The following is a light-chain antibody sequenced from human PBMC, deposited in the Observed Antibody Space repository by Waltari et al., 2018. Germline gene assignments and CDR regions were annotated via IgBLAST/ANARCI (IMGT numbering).Light chain of an antibody. J-gene: IGLJ3*02. Sequence: QSVLTQPPSASATPGQRVTISCSGTYSNVGANVVNWYQQFPGAAPKLRICRSDRRPSGAPDRFSASKSGSSASLAISGLRPEDEADYYCASWDDSLSGRWVFGGGTKLTVL. CDR1: YSNVGANV. CDR2: RSD. V-gene: IGLV1-47*01. CDR3: ASWDDSLSGRWV.